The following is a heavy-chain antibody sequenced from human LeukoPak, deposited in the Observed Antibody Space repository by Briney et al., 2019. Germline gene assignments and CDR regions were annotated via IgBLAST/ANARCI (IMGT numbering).Heavy chain of an antibody. D-gene: IGHD4-23*01. CDR1: GGSISSYY. J-gene: IGHJ4*02. CDR2: IYTSGST. Sequence: SETLSLTCTVSGGSISSYYWSWIRQPAGKGLEWIGRIYTSGSTNYNPSLKGRVTMSVDTSKNQFSLKLSSVTAADTAVYYCARDETYGGNSGELHYWGQGTLVTVSS. V-gene: IGHV4-4*07. CDR3: ARDETYGGNSGELHY.